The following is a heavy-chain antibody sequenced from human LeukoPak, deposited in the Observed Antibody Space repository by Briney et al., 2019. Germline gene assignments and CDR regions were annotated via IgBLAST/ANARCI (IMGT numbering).Heavy chain of an antibody. CDR3: AKDATTVVTETSDY. Sequence: GGTLRLSCAASGFTFSSYGMSWVRQAPGKGLEWVSAISGSGGSTYYADSVKGRFTISRDNSKNTLYLQMNSLRAEDTAVYYCAKDATTVVTETSDYWGQGTLVTVSS. CDR1: GFTFSSYG. J-gene: IGHJ4*02. V-gene: IGHV3-23*01. CDR2: ISGSGGST. D-gene: IGHD4-23*01.